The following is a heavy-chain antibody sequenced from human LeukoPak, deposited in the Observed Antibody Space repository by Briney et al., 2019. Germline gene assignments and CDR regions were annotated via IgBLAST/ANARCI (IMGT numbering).Heavy chain of an antibody. J-gene: IGHJ5*02. V-gene: IGHV3-15*01. CDR3: TTGYTYASGAA. Sequence: GGSLRLSCAASGFTLSNAWMSWVRQAPGKGLEWVGRIKSKTDGGTTDYAAPVKGRFTISRDDSKNTLYLQMNSLKTEDTAVYYCTTGYTYASGAAWGQGTLVTVSS. D-gene: IGHD3-10*01. CDR2: IKSKTDGGTT. CDR1: GFTLSNAW.